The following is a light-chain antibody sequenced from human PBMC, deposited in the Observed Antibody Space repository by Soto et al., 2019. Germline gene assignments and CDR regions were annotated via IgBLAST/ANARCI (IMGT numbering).Light chain of an antibody. CDR2: DAS. Sequence: DIQMTQSPSTLSASVGDRVTITCRASQSISSWLAWYQQKPGKAPKLLIYDASSLQSGVPSRFGGSGSGTDFTLTITSLLPDDCATYYCQHYSLYSPWTFGQGTKVDI. CDR3: QHYSLYSPWT. CDR1: QSISSW. V-gene: IGKV1-5*01. J-gene: IGKJ1*01.